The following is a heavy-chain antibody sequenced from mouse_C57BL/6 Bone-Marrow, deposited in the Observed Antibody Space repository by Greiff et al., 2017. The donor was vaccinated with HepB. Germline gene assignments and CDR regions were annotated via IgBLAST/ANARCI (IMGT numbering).Heavy chain of an antibody. V-gene: IGHV1-50*01. CDR2: IDPSDSYT. D-gene: IGHD2-4*01. J-gene: IGHJ2*01. CDR3: ASGITTDFDY. Sequence: QVQLKQPGAELVKPGASVKLSCKASGYTFTSYWMQWVKQRPGQCLEWIGEIDPSDSYTNYNQKFKGKATLTVDTSSSTAYMQLSSLTSEDSAVYYCASGITTDFDYWGQGTTLTVSS. CDR1: GYTFTSYW.